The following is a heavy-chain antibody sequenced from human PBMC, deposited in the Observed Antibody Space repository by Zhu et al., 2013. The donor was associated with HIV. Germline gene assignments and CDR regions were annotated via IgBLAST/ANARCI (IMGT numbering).Heavy chain of an antibody. CDR1: GYTFTDYY. D-gene: IGHD3-3*01. V-gene: IGHV1-8*03. J-gene: IGHJ5*02. Sequence: QVQLVQSGAEVKKSGASVKVSCKASGYTFTDYYIHWVRQATGQGPEWIGWMNPNSGNRDYAQKFQGRVTITMTSSISTVYMELSSLRSDDTAVYYCARDWSGWGSWFDPWGQGTLVTVSS. CDR2: MNPNSGNR. CDR3: ARDWSGWGSWFDP.